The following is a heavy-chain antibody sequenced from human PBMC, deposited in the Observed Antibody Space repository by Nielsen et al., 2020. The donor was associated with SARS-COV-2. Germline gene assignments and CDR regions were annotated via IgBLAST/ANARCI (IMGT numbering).Heavy chain of an antibody. J-gene: IGHJ5*02. V-gene: IGHV1-69*13. D-gene: IGHD2-2*01. Sequence: SVKVSCKASGGTFSSYAISWVRQAPGQGLEWMGGIIPIFGTANYAQKFQGRVTITADESTSTAYMELSSLRSEDTAVYYCARDLGDIVVVPAAIGALNWFDPWGQGTLVTVSS. CDR3: ARDLGDIVVVPAAIGALNWFDP. CDR1: GGTFSSYA. CDR2: IIPIFGTA.